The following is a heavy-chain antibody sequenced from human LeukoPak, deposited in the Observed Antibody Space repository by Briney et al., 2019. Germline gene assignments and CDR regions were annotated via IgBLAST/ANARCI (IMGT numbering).Heavy chain of an antibody. CDR1: GYAFTHYV. CDR2: ISPYNGNT. Sequence: ASVKLSCKTSGYAFTHYVISWVRQAPGQGLEWMGRISPYNGNTKYAQKLQGRVTMTTDTSTSTAYMELRSLRSDDTAVYYCARASTHRYNWKSGQLNDAFDIWGQGTMVTVSS. D-gene: IGHD1-20*01. CDR3: ARASTHRYNWKSGQLNDAFDI. V-gene: IGHV1-18*01. J-gene: IGHJ3*02.